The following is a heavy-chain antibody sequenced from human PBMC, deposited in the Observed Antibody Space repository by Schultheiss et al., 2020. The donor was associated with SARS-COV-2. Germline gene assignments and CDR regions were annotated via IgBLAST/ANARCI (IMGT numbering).Heavy chain of an antibody. CDR1: GYTLTELS. V-gene: IGHV1-24*01. CDR2: FDPEDGET. Sequence: GESLKISCKVSGYTLTELSMHWVRQAPGKGLEWMGGFDPEDGETIYAQKFQGRVTMTEDTSTDTAYMELSSLRSEDTAVYYCARGTVADDAFDIWGQGTMVTVSS. CDR3: ARGTVADDAFDI. J-gene: IGHJ3*02. D-gene: IGHD6-19*01.